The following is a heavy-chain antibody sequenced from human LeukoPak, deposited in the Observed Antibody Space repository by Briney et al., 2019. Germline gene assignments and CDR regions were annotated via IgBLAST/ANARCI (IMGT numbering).Heavy chain of an antibody. CDR3: ARDRLLRLQYGMDV. CDR1: GYTFTSYY. J-gene: IGHJ6*02. D-gene: IGHD2/OR15-2a*01. CDR2: INPSGGST. Sequence: ASMKVSCKASGYTFTSYYMHWVRQAPGQGLEWMGIINPSGGSTRYAQKFQGRVTMTSDTSTSTVYMELSSLRSEDTAVYYCARDRLLRLQYGMDVWGQGTTVTVSS. V-gene: IGHV1-46*01.